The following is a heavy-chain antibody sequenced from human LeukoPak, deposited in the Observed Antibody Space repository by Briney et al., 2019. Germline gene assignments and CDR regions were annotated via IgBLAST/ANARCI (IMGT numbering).Heavy chain of an antibody. Sequence: GSSVKVSCKASGGTFSSYAISWVRQAPGQGLEWMGRIIPIFGIANYAQKFQGRVTITADKSTSTAYMELSSLRSEDTAVYYCARGPDYYDSRPFDYWGQGTLVTVSS. V-gene: IGHV1-69*04. CDR2: IIPIFGIA. D-gene: IGHD3-22*01. CDR1: GGTFSSYA. CDR3: ARGPDYYDSRPFDY. J-gene: IGHJ4*02.